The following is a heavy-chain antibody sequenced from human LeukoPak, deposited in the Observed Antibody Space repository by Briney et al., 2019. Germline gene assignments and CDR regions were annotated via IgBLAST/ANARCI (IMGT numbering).Heavy chain of an antibody. CDR3: ARFVRDSWSGYYITDY. D-gene: IGHD3-3*01. Sequence: SETLSLTCAVYGGSFSGYYWSWIRQPPGKGLEWIGEINHSGSTNYNPSLKSRLTISLDTSKNQFSLKLSSVTAADTAVYYCARFVRDSWSGYYITDYWGRGTLVTVSS. CDR1: GGSFSGYY. J-gene: IGHJ4*02. V-gene: IGHV4-34*01. CDR2: INHSGST.